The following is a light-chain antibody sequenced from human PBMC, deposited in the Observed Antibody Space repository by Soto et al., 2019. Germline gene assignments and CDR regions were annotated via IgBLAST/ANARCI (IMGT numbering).Light chain of an antibody. V-gene: IGKV1-5*03. CDR3: QQYNSYPS. CDR1: QSISSW. CDR2: KAS. Sequence: DIQMTQSPSTLSASVGDRVTITSRASQSISSWLAWYQQKPGKAPKLLIYKASSLESGVPSRFSGSGSGTEFTLTISRLQPDEFATYYCQQYNSYPSFGGGTKVEIK. J-gene: IGKJ4*01.